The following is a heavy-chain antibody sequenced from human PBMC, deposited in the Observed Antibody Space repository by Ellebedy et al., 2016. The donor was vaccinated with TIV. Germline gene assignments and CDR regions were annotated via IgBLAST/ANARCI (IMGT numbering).Heavy chain of an antibody. CDR3: ARAPIDVPSYFDY. CDR2: ISSSSSYI. Sequence: GGSLRLSXAASGFTFSSYSMNWVRQAPGKGLEWVSSISSSSSYIYYADSVKGRFTISRDNAKNSLYLQMNSLRAEDTAVYYCARAPIDVPSYFDYWGQGTLVTVSS. V-gene: IGHV3-21*01. J-gene: IGHJ4*02. CDR1: GFTFSSYS.